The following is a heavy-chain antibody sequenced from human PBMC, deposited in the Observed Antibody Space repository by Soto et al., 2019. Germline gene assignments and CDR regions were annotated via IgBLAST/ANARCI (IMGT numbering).Heavy chain of an antibody. V-gene: IGHV1-24*01. CDR3: ATDRATTVTRWFDP. CDR1: GYTLTELS. D-gene: IGHD4-17*01. J-gene: IGHJ5*02. CDR2: FDPEDGET. Sequence: ASVKVSGKVSGYTLTELSMHWVRQAHGKGLEWMGGFDPEDGETIYAQKFQGRVTMTEDTSTDTAYMELSSLRSEDTAVYYCATDRATTVTRWFDPWGQGTLVTVSS.